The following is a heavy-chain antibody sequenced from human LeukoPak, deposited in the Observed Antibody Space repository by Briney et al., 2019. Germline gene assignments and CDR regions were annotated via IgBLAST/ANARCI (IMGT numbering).Heavy chain of an antibody. V-gene: IGHV4-39*07. Sequence: SETLSLTCTVSGGSISSSSVYWGWIRQPPGKGLEWIGEINHSGSTNYNPSLKSRVTISVDTSKNQFSLKLSSVTAADTAVYYCARGSMGVVAAPTRNFDYWGQGTLVTVSS. CDR2: INHSGST. J-gene: IGHJ4*02. CDR1: GGSISSSSVY. D-gene: IGHD2-15*01. CDR3: ARGSMGVVAAPTRNFDY.